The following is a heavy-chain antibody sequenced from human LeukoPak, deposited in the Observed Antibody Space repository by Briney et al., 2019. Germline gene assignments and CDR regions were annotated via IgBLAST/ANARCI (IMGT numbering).Heavy chain of an antibody. Sequence: PSQTLSLTCTVSGGSISSGSYYWGWIRQPAGKGLEWIGRIYTSGSTNYNPSLKSRVTISVDTSKNQFSLKLSSVTAADTAVYYCANEQTRLRFSPHLDYWGQGTLVTVSS. V-gene: IGHV4-61*02. CDR2: IYTSGST. CDR1: GGSISSGSYY. J-gene: IGHJ4*02. CDR3: ANEQTRLRFSPHLDY. D-gene: IGHD3-3*01.